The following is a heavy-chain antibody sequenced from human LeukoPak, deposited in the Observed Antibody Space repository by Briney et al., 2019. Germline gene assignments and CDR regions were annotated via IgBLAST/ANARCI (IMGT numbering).Heavy chain of an antibody. Sequence: PGRSLRLSCAASGFTVSAYYLSWVRQAPGKGLEWVSVIYSDGRIKYADSVKGRFPISRDNSKNTLYLQMNSLRAEDTAMYYCAREGTYSSTWNDAFDIWGQGALVTVSS. CDR3: AREGTYSSTWNDAFDI. CDR1: GFTVSAYY. V-gene: IGHV3-66*01. J-gene: IGHJ3*02. CDR2: IYSDGRI. D-gene: IGHD6-13*01.